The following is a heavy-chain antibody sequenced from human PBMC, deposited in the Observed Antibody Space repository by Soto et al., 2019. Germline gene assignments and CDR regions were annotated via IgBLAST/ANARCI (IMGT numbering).Heavy chain of an antibody. CDR1: GYTFSTYY. Sequence: QVQLVQSGAEVKKPGASVKVSCKASGYTFSTYYMHWVRQAPGQGLEWMGIINPNGDSATYAQKFQGRVTVTRDTSTSTVYMELRSLTSEAAAIYYCVREGGDIAGHVDWFDSWGQGTLVTVSS. J-gene: IGHJ5*01. V-gene: IGHV1-46*01. CDR3: VREGGDIAGHVDWFDS. D-gene: IGHD5-12*01. CDR2: INPNGDSA.